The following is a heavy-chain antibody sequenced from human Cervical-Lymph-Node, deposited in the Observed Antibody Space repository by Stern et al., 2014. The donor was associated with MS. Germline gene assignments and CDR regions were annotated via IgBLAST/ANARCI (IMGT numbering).Heavy chain of an antibody. J-gene: IGHJ5*02. D-gene: IGHD4-11*01. CDR1: GGSLIGGGYY. CDR3: AREKSQDDSNDNWFDT. Sequence: QVQLVQSGPGLVKPSQTLSLTCSVSGGSLIGGGYYWSWLRQYPGKGLEWIGYIYHSGSTSHNPSLKSRVTMAVDTSKNQFSLRLRSVTAADTAMYYCAREKSQDDSNDNWFDTWGQGTLVTVSS. V-gene: IGHV4-31*03. CDR2: IYHSGST.